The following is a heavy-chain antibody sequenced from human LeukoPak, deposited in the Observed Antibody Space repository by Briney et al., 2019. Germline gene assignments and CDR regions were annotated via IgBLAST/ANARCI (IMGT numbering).Heavy chain of an antibody. V-gene: IGHV1-2*02. D-gene: IGHD3-3*01. J-gene: IGHJ5*02. CDR3: ARDFRVTTEYNWFDP. CDR1: GYTFTGYY. Sequence: ASVTVSCKASGYTFTGYYLHWVRQAPGQGLEWMGWINPNSGGTNYAQEIQGRVTMTSDTSISTAYMELRRLKSDDTAVYYCARDFRVTTEYNWFDPWGQGTLVTVSS. CDR2: INPNSGGT.